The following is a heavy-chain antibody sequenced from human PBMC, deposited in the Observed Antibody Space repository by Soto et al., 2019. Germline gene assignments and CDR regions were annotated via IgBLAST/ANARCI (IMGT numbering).Heavy chain of an antibody. D-gene: IGHD3-10*01. CDR2: ITSSSTYI. J-gene: IGHJ4*02. CDR3: ARDNNFFDSGSGVDY. V-gene: IGHV3-21*01. CDR1: GFSFSSYS. Sequence: EGQLVESGGGLVKPGGSLRLSCAASGFSFSSYSLNWVRQAPGKGLEWVSSITSSSTYIHYADSVKGRFTISRDNAKNSMYLQKNSLRAEDTAVYYCARDNNFFDSGSGVDYWSQGTLVTVSS.